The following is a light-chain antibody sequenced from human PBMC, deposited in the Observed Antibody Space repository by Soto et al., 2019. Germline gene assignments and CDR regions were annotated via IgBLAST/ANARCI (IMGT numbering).Light chain of an antibody. J-gene: IGKJ4*02. CDR2: EVS. V-gene: IGKV2D-29*02. Sequence: DIVLTQTPLSLSVTPGQPASISCKSSQTLRHSDGRIYVYWYVQRPGQSPQLLIYEVSNRFSGVPDRFGGYGAGTDFTLEISRVEAEDVGVYYCMQTIRLPLTFGGGTKVAIK. CDR1: QTLRHSDGRIY. CDR3: MQTIRLPLT.